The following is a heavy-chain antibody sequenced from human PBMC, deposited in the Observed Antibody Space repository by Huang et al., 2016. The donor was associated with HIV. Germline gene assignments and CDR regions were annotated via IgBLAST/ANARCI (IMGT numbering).Heavy chain of an antibody. CDR3: ARGTAAAHSDY. CDR1: GGCFRGYS. J-gene: IGHJ4*02. Sequence: QVQLQQWGAGLLKPSETLSLTCAGYGGCFRGYSWNWIRQPPGKGLEWIGESNHSGNTNYNPSLKSRVTISVDTSKNQFSLKLNSVTAADTAVYYCARGTAAAHSDYWGQGTLVTV. CDR2: SNHSGNT. V-gene: IGHV4-34*01. D-gene: IGHD6-13*01.